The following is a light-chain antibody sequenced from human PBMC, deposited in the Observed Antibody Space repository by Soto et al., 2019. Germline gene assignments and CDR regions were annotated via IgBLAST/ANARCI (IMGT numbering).Light chain of an antibody. V-gene: IGLV7-43*01. J-gene: IGLJ2*01. CDR3: LLYYGGAQLGV. CDR2: STS. CDR1: TGAVTGGFY. Sequence: QTVVTQEPSLTVSPGGTVTLTCASSTGAVTGGFYPNWLQQKPGQAPRALIYSTSVRHSWTPARFSGSLLGGKAALTLSGVQPEDEAEYYCLLYYGGAQLGVFGGGTKVTVL.